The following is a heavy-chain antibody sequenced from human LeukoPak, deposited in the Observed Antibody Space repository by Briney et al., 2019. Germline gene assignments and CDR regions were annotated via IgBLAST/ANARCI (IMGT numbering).Heavy chain of an antibody. D-gene: IGHD2-2*01. CDR1: ALTFNNSA. CDR2: ISYNGSNR. V-gene: IGHV3-30*04. J-gene: IGHJ4*02. Sequence: GGSLTLACSASALTFNNSAVRSGRQAPGNGRGLVIVISYNGSNRYYTDFVKGRFSISRDNSKNTLYLQMNSLRAEDTAVYYCARSDIVVVPAAFDCWGQGSLVTVSS. CDR3: ARSDIVVVPAAFDC.